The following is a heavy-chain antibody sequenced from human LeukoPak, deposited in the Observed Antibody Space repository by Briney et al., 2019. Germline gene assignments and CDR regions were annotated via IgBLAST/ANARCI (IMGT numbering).Heavy chain of an antibody. CDR3: ARDLTPRDGYNFSVPGNL. D-gene: IGHD5-24*01. Sequence: ASVKVSCKASGYTFTSYGISWVRQAPGQGLEWMGWISAYNGNTNYAQKLQGRVTMTTDTSTSTAYMELSSLRSEDTAVYYCARDLTPRDGYNFSVPGNLWGQGTLVTVSS. J-gene: IGHJ4*02. CDR2: ISAYNGNT. CDR1: GYTFTSYG. V-gene: IGHV1-18*01.